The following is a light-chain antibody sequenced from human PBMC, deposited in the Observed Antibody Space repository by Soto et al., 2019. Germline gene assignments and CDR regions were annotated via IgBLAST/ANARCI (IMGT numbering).Light chain of an antibody. CDR2: SAT. CDR1: QSFSSN. V-gene: IGKV3D-15*01. Sequence: EIVMTQSPATLSVSPGERATLSCRASQSFSSNLAWYQQKPGQAPRLIMYSATNRATGIPDRFGGSVSGTDFTLTISSLEPEDFAVFYCQQYATPPSFGQGTRLEIK. CDR3: QQYATPPS. J-gene: IGKJ5*01.